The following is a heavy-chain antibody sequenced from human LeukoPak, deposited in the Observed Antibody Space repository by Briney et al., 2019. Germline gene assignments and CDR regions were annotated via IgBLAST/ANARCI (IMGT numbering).Heavy chain of an antibody. V-gene: IGHV1-2*02. CDR2: INPNSGGT. CDR3: ARGNAVIPAALDY. CDR1: GHTFTDYY. Sequence: ASVTVSCKSSGHTFTDYYMHWVRQAPGQGLEWMGWINPNSGGTNYVQKFQGRVSMTRDTSISTAYMELSSLRSDDTAVYYCARGNAVIPAALDYWGQGTLVTVSS. J-gene: IGHJ4*02. D-gene: IGHD2-2*01.